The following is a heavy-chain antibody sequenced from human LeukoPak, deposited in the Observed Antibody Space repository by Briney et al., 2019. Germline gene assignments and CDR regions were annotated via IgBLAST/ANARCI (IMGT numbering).Heavy chain of an antibody. CDR3: ARDWYYDFWSGYWGHYYGMDV. J-gene: IGHJ6*02. CDR1: GYTFTSYG. V-gene: IGHV1-18*01. CDR2: ISAYNGNT. Sequence: ASVKVSCKASGYTFTSYGISWVRQAPGQGLEWMGWISAYNGNTNYAQKFQGRVTMTRDTSISTAYMELSRLRSDDTAVYYCARDWYYDFWSGYWGHYYGMDVWGQGTTVTVSS. D-gene: IGHD3-3*01.